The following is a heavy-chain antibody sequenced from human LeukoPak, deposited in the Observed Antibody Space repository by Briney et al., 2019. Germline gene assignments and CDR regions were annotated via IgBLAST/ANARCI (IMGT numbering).Heavy chain of an antibody. D-gene: IGHD3-22*01. V-gene: IGHV4-34*01. Sequence: SETLSLTCAVYGGSFSGYYWSWIRQPPGKGLEWIGEINHSGSTNYNPSLKSRVTISVDTSKNQFSLKLSSVTAADTAVYYCARGKFGGSSGLFDYWGQGTLATVSS. CDR2: INHSGST. CDR3: ARGKFGGSSGLFDY. CDR1: GGSFSGYY. J-gene: IGHJ4*02.